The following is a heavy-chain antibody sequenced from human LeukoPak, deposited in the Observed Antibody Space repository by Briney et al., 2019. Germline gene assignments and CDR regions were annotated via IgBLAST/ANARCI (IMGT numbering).Heavy chain of an antibody. D-gene: IGHD2-15*01. V-gene: IGHV3-30*18. CDR2: ISYDGSNK. CDR1: GFTFSSYG. CDR3: AKAGYCSGGSCWSDFDY. J-gene: IGHJ4*02. Sequence: QPGRSLRLSCAAPGFTFSSYGMHWVRQAPGKGLEWVAVISYDGSNKYYADSVKGRFTISRDNSKNTLYLQMNSLRAEDTAVYYCAKAGYCSGGSCWSDFDYWGQGTLVTVSS.